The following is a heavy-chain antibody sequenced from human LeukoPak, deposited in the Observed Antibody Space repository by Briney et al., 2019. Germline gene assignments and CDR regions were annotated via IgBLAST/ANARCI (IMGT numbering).Heavy chain of an antibody. CDR2: IYDSGTT. CDR3: ASIAVVTGAIDY. V-gene: IGHV4-30-4*01. D-gene: IGHD2-2*01. CDR1: GGSVSSGDYY. Sequence: SETLSLTCTVSGGSVSSGDYYWSWIRQPPGQGLEWIGYIYDSGTTSYNPSLKSRLTISVGTSKNQFSLRLSSVTAADTAVYYCASIAVVTGAIDYWGQGTLVTVSS. J-gene: IGHJ4*02.